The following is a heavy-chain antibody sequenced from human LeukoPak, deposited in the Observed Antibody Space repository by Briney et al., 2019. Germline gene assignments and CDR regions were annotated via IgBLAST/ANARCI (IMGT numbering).Heavy chain of an antibody. CDR3: AAVNYYDSSGYDEDY. Sequence: SVKVFCKASGFTFTSSAVQWVRQARGQRLEWIGWIVVGSGNTNHAQKFQERVTITRDMSTSTAYMELSSLRSEDTAVYYCAAVNYYDSSGYDEDYWGQGTLVTVSS. D-gene: IGHD3-22*01. CDR2: IVVGSGNT. CDR1: GFTFTSSA. V-gene: IGHV1-58*01. J-gene: IGHJ4*02.